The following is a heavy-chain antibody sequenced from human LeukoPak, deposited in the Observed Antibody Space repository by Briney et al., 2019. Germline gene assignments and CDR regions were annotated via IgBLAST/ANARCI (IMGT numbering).Heavy chain of an antibody. D-gene: IGHD6-13*01. Sequence: GGSLRLFCAASGFTFSSYAMSWVRQAPGKGLEWVSAISGSGGGTYYADSVKGRFTISRDNSKNTLYLQMSSLRAEDTAVYYCAKGGGQQLVRDYWGQGTLVTVSS. CDR1: GFTFSSYA. CDR3: AKGGGQQLVRDY. V-gene: IGHV3-23*01. J-gene: IGHJ4*02. CDR2: ISGSGGGT.